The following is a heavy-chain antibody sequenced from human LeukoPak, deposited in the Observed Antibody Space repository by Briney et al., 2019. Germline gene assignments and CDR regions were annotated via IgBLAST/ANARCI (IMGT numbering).Heavy chain of an antibody. CDR3: ASTPGIAVAGTDY. D-gene: IGHD6-19*01. V-gene: IGHV1-69*02. CDR2: IIPILGIA. J-gene: IGHJ4*02. Sequence: SVKVSCKASGGTFSSYTISWVRQAPGQGLEWMGRIIPILGIANYAQKFQGRVTITADKSTSTAYMELSSLRSEDTAVYYCASTPGIAVAGTDYWGQGTLVTVSS. CDR1: GGTFSSYT.